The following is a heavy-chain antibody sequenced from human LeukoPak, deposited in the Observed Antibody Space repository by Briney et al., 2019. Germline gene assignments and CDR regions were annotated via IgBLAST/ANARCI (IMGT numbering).Heavy chain of an antibody. Sequence: PSETLSLTCTVSGGSISSSSYYWGWIRQPPGKGLEWIGSIYYSGSTYYNPSLKSRVTISVDTSKNQFSLKLSSVTAADTAVYYCARVLVATIFDYWGQGTLVTVSS. CDR2: IYYSGST. CDR1: GGSISSSSYY. D-gene: IGHD5-12*01. V-gene: IGHV4-39*07. J-gene: IGHJ4*02. CDR3: ARVLVATIFDY.